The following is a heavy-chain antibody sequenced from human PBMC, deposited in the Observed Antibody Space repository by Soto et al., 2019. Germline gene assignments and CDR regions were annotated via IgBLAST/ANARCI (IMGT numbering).Heavy chain of an antibody. CDR3: ARAYPPYDYVWGSYRPRKYYFDY. D-gene: IGHD3-16*02. J-gene: IGHJ4*02. Sequence: GASVKVSCKASGYTFTSYAMHWVRQAPGQRLEWMGWINAGNGNTKYSQKFQGRVTITRDTSASTAYMELSSLRSEGTAVYYCARAYPPYDYVWGSYRPRKYYFDYWGQGTLVTVSS. CDR1: GYTFTSYA. V-gene: IGHV1-3*01. CDR2: INAGNGNT.